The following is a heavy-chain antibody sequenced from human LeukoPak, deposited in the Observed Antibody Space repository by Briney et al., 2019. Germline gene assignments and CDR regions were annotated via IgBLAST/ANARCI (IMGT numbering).Heavy chain of an antibody. V-gene: IGHV3-21*01. Sequence: GGSLRLSCAASGFTFRTYSMNWVRQAPGKGLEWVSSISSSGDYIYYADSVRGRFTISRDNAKNTLYLQMNSLRAEDTAVYYCARVFPYTVTTLGYWGQGTLVTVSS. CDR2: ISSSGDYI. CDR1: GFTFRTYS. J-gene: IGHJ4*02. D-gene: IGHD4-17*01. CDR3: ARVFPYTVTTLGY.